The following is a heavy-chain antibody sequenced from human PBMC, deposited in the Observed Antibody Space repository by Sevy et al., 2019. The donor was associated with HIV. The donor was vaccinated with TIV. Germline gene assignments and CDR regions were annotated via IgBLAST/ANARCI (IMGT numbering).Heavy chain of an antibody. CDR2: ISSSSSYI. J-gene: IGHJ4*02. D-gene: IGHD6-19*01. Sequence: GGSLRLSCAASGFTFSSYNMNWVRQAPGKGLEWVSSISSSSSYIYYADSVKGRFTISRDNAKNSLYLQMNSLRAEDTAVYYCASDSSGNGFDYWGQGTLVTVSS. CDR3: ASDSSGNGFDY. CDR1: GFTFSSYN. V-gene: IGHV3-21*01.